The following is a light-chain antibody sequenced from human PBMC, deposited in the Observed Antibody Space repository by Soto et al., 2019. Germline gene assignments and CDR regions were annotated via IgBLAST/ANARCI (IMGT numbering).Light chain of an antibody. Sequence: QSALTQPASVSGSPGQSITISCTGTSSDVGGYNYVSWYQQHPGKAPKPMIYDVSNRPSGVSNRFSGSKSGNTASLTISGLQAEDEADYYCSSYTSSRGVFGTGTKLTVL. CDR3: SSYTSSRGV. J-gene: IGLJ1*01. CDR1: SSDVGGYNY. CDR2: DVS. V-gene: IGLV2-14*01.